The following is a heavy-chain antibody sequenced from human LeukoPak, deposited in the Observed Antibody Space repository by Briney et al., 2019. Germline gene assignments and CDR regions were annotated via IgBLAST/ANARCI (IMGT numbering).Heavy chain of an antibody. V-gene: IGHV4-4*07. J-gene: IGHJ4*02. Sequence: SETLSLACTVSGGSISNYYWNWIRQPAGKGLEWIGRIYSSGSTNYNSSLESRVTMSVDTSKNQFSLKLSSVTAADTAVYYCARSSGYSSGWFGDYWGQGTLVTVSS. CDR2: IYSSGST. CDR1: GGSISNYY. CDR3: ARSSGYSSGWFGDY. D-gene: IGHD6-19*01.